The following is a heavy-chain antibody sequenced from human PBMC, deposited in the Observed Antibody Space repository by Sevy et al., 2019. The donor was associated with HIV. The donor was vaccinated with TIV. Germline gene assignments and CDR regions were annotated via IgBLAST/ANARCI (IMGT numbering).Heavy chain of an antibody. CDR3: ARDHYYASESRYYMDV. CDR1: GASISSYS. Sequence: SETLSLTCTVSGASISSYSWSWIRQPAGRGLEWIGRISASGSTNYNPALKSRVTMLLDTSKNQFSLKLSSVTAADTALYYCARDHYYASESRYYMDVWGKGTTVTVSS. V-gene: IGHV4-4*07. D-gene: IGHD3-10*01. CDR2: ISASGST. J-gene: IGHJ6*03.